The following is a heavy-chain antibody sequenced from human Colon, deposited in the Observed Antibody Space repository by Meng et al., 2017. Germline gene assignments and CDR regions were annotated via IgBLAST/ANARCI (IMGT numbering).Heavy chain of an antibody. J-gene: IGHJ5*02. Sequence: QVPRQELGQGLVKPSETLSLTLTVSGGSMSGYYWNWIRQPAGKGLEWIGHIYSSGRTNYNPSLKSRVTISVDSSKNQFSLNLTSVTAADTAVYFCARVQRFCTGGICSNWFDPWGQGTLVTVSS. CDR3: ARVQRFCTGGICSNWFDP. CDR1: GGSMSGYY. V-gene: IGHV4-4*07. D-gene: IGHD2-15*01. CDR2: IYSSGRT.